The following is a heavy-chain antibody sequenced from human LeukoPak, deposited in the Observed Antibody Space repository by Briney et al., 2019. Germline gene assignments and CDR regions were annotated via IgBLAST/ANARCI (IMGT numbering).Heavy chain of an antibody. CDR3: ARLQRITMAGPDYWYFDL. D-gene: IGHD3-10*01. CDR1: GDSISSYY. CDR2: ISYSGST. Sequence: SETLSLTRTVSGDSISSYYWSWIRQPPEKGLEWIAYISYSGSTNHNPSLKSRVTISVDTSKTQFSLKMNSVTAADTAVYYCARLQRITMAGPDYWYFDLWGRGTLVTVSS. V-gene: IGHV4-59*01. J-gene: IGHJ2*01.